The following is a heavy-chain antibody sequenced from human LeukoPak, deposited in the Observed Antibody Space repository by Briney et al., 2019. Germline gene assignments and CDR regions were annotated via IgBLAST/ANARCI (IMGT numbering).Heavy chain of an antibody. CDR1: GYTFTGYY. Sequence: ASVKVSCKASGYTFTGYYMHWVRQAPGQGLEWMGRINPNSGGTNYAQMFQSRVTMTRDTSISTAYMELSRLRSDDTAVYYCATYYYDSSGYLDAFDIWGQGTMVTVSS. J-gene: IGHJ3*02. CDR2: INPNSGGT. CDR3: ATYYYDSSGYLDAFDI. V-gene: IGHV1-2*06. D-gene: IGHD3-22*01.